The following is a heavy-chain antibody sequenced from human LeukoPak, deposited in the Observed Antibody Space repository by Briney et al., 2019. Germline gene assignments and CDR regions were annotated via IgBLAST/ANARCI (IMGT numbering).Heavy chain of an antibody. J-gene: IGHJ4*02. CDR3: ARDVPPTYYYDSSGWVSLGNWMIFDY. D-gene: IGHD3-22*01. CDR1: GGSISSSSYY. V-gene: IGHV4-39*07. Sequence: SETLSLTCTVSGGSISSSSYYWGWIRQPPGKGLEWIGSIYYSGSTYYNPSLKSRVTISVDTSKNQFSLKLSSVTAADTAVYYCARDVPPTYYYDSSGWVSLGNWMIFDYWGQGTLVTVSS. CDR2: IYYSGST.